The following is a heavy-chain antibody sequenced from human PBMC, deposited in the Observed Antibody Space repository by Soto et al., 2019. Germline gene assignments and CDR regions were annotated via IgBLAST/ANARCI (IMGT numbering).Heavy chain of an antibody. V-gene: IGHV1-69*01. CDR1: GGTFSSYF. CDR3: ARETPSAAAAYYYYGLDV. CDR2: FIPVFGTA. J-gene: IGHJ6*02. D-gene: IGHD6-13*01. Sequence: QVQLVQSGAEVKKAGSSVKVSCKVSGGTFSSYFINWVRQAPGQGLEWVGGFIPVFGTASYAEKFQGRVTITADESTSTAYLELSSLRPDDTAVYYCARETPSAAAAYYYYGLDVWGQGTTVTVPS.